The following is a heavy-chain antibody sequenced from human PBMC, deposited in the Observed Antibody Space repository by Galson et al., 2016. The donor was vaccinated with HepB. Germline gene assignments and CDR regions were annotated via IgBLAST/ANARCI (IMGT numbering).Heavy chain of an antibody. Sequence: QSGAEVKKPGKSLKISCQGSGYSFINYWIGWVRQMPGEGLEWMGIIYPGDSDTRYSPSFHGQVTITADKSINTAYLQWSSLKASDTAMYYCARLVWIEGATTPKDYHYGMDVWGQGTTVTVSS. CDR3: ARLVWIEGATTPKDYHYGMDV. D-gene: IGHD1-26*01. CDR1: GYSFINYW. CDR2: IYPGDSDT. J-gene: IGHJ6*02. V-gene: IGHV5-51*03.